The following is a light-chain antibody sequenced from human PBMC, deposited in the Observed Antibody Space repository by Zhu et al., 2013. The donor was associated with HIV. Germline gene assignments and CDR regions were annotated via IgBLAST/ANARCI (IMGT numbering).Light chain of an antibody. CDR3: QQYGDSPT. V-gene: IGKV3-20*01. CDR2: GAF. CDR1: QSITNNF. Sequence: EIVLTQSPGTLSLSPGERATFSCRASQSITNNFLAWYQQKPGQAPRLLIYGAFNRAAGIPDRFSGSGSGTDFALTISSLESEDFALYYCQQYGDSPTFGGGTKVEMK. J-gene: IGKJ4*01.